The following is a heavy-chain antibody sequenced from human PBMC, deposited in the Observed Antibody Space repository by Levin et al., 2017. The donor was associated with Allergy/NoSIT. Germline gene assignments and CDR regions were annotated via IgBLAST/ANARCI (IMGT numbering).Heavy chain of an antibody. Sequence: PGGSLRLSCTVSGGSISSYYWSWIRQPAGKGLEWIGRIYTSGSTNYNPSLKSRVTMSVDTSKNQFSLKLSSVTAADTAVYYCARSPVGGYSSGWVRFDYWGLGTLVTVSS. D-gene: IGHD6-19*01. V-gene: IGHV4-4*07. J-gene: IGHJ4*02. CDR2: IYTSGST. CDR3: ARSPVGGYSSGWVRFDY. CDR1: GGSISSYY.